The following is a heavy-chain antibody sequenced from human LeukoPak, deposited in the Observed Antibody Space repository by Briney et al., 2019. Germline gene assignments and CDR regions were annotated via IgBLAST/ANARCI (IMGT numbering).Heavy chain of an antibody. Sequence: PWETLSLTCTVSGGSISSYYWSWIRQPPGKGLEWIGYIYYSGSTNYNPSLKSRLTISVDTSKNQFSLKLSSVTAADTAVYYCARSLGHYYDFWSVYYYPDWGQGTLVTVSS. CDR3: ARSLGHYYDFWSVYYYPD. D-gene: IGHD3-3*01. CDR2: IYYSGST. J-gene: IGHJ4*02. CDR1: GGSISSYY. V-gene: IGHV4-59*08.